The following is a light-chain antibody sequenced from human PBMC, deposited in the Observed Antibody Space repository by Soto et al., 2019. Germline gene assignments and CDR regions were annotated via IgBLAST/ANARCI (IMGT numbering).Light chain of an antibody. Sequence: DIQMTQSPSSLSASVGDRVTVTCRASQSISSYLNWYQLKPGKAPNLLIYAASSLQSGVPSRFSGRGSGTDFTLTISSLQPEDFATYYCQQSYSTPYTFGQGTKLEIK. J-gene: IGKJ2*01. V-gene: IGKV1-39*01. CDR3: QQSYSTPYT. CDR1: QSISSY. CDR2: AAS.